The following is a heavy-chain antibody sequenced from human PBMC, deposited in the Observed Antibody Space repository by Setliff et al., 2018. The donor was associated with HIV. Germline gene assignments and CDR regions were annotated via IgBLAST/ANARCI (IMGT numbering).Heavy chain of an antibody. CDR1: GGSISSGYHY. Sequence: SETLSLTCTVSGGSISSGYHYWSWIRQHTGKGLEWIGYIYYSGRTNYNPSLQSRVTISVDTPQNQISLTLSSVTAADTVVYYCTRVGDTVVVPGVPLGAFDIWGQGTKVTVSS. V-gene: IGHV4-31*03. D-gene: IGHD2-2*01. CDR3: TRVGDTVVVPGVPLGAFDI. J-gene: IGHJ3*02. CDR2: IYYSGRT.